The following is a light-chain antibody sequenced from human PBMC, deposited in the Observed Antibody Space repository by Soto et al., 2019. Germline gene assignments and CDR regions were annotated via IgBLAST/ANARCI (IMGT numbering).Light chain of an antibody. Sequence: DIQMTPSPSSVSASVGDRVTITCRASQDISSSLAWYQQKPGKAPKLLIYAASALQSGVPSRFSGSGSGTDFTLTISSLQPEDFATYYCQQANSFPPTFGPGTKVDIK. J-gene: IGKJ3*01. CDR3: QQANSFPPT. CDR2: AAS. CDR1: QDISSS. V-gene: IGKV1-12*01.